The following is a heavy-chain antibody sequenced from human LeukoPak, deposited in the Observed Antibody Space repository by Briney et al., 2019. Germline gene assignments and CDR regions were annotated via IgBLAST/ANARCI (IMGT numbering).Heavy chain of an antibody. J-gene: IGHJ4*02. CDR1: GFTFDDYA. V-gene: IGHV3-9*01. CDR2: ISWNSGSI. Sequence: PGRSLRLSCAASGFTFDDYAMHWVRQAPGKGLEWVSGISWNSGSIGYADSVKGRFTVSRDNAKNSLFLQMNSLRAEDTAMYYCATDRFGNYDFDNWGQGTLVTVSS. CDR3: ATDRFGNYDFDN. D-gene: IGHD4-11*01.